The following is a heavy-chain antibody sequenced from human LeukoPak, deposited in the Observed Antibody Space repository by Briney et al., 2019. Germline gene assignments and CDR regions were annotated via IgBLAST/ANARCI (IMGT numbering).Heavy chain of an antibody. CDR3: AKVPYSSGQFDY. V-gene: IGHV3-30*04. Sequence: GRSLRLSCAASGFTFSSYVMHWVRQAPGKGLEWVAIISYDGSNEYYADSVKGRFTISRDNSKNTLYLQMYSLRAEDAAVYYCAKVPYSSGQFDYWGQGTLVTVSS. CDR2: ISYDGSNE. D-gene: IGHD6-19*01. CDR1: GFTFSSYV. J-gene: IGHJ4*02.